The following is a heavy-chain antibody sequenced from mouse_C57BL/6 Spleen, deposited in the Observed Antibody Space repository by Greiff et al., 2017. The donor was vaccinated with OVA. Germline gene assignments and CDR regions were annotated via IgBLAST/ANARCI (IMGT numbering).Heavy chain of an antibody. CDR3: ARYISNYDAMDY. J-gene: IGHJ4*01. D-gene: IGHD2-5*01. CDR2: IRNKANGYTT. Sequence: EVQLQESGGGLVQPGGSLSLSCAASGFTFTDYYMSWVRQPPGKALEWLGFIRNKANGYTTEYSASVKGRFTISRDNSQSILYLQMNALRAEDSATYYCARYISNYDAMDYWGQGTSVTVSS. CDR1: GFTFTDYY. V-gene: IGHV7-3*01.